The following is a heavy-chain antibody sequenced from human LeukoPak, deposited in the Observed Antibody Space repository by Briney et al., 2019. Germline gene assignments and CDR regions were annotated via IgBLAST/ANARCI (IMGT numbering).Heavy chain of an antibody. CDR3: AKGFGLVVITSVDY. CDR2: ISYDGSSK. J-gene: IGHJ4*02. Sequence: GGSLRLSCAASGFTFSTYVIHWVRQAPGKGLEWAALISYDGSSKYYADSVKGRFTISRDNSRTTVYLQMNSLRAEDTAVYYCAKGFGLVVITSVDYWGQGTLVTVSS. V-gene: IGHV3-30*18. D-gene: IGHD3-22*01. CDR1: GFTFSTYV.